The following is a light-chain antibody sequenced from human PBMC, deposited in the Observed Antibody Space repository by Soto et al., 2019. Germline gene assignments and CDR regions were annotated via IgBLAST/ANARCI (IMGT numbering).Light chain of an antibody. Sequence: DIQMTQSPSTLSASVGDRVTITCRASQGIDSWLAWYQQKPGKAPKLLIYKASDLASGVPSRFSGSGSGTEFTLTISGLQHDDFATYYCQQYKGYLFTFGHGTKVDI. CDR3: QQYKGYLFT. J-gene: IGKJ3*01. CDR1: QGIDSW. CDR2: KAS. V-gene: IGKV1-5*03.